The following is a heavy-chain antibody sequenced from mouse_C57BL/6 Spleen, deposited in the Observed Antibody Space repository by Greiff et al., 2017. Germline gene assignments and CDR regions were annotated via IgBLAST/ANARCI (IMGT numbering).Heavy chain of an antibody. CDR1: GYTFTSYW. V-gene: IGHV1-61*01. Sequence: QVQLQQPGAELVRPGSSVKLSCKASGYTFTSYWMDWVKQRPGQGLEWIGNIYPSDSETHYNQKFKDKATLTVDKSSSTAYMQLSSLTSEDSAVYYCARGAITTVVAGNYDYAMDYWGQGTSVTVSS. D-gene: IGHD1-1*01. CDR2: IYPSDSET. J-gene: IGHJ4*01. CDR3: ARGAITTVVAGNYDYAMDY.